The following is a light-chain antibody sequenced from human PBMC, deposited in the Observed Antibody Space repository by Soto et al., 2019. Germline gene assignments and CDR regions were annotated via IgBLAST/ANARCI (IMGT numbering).Light chain of an antibody. J-gene: IGLJ1*01. CDR3: SSYTSSSTRG. CDR2: EVS. V-gene: IGLV2-14*01. CDR1: SSDVGAYNS. Sequence: QSVLTQHASVSGSPGQSLTISCTGTSSDVGAYNSVSWYQQHPGKAPKLMIYEVSNRPSGVSNRFSGSKSGNTASLTISGLQAEDEADYYCSSYTSSSTRGFGSGAKVTVL.